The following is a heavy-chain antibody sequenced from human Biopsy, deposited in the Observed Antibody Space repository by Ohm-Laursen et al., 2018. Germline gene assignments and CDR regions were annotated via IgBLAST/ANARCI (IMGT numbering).Heavy chain of an antibody. J-gene: IGHJ5*02. Sequence: TLSLTCTVSGDSISTSTTYYWAWLRQPPGKGLEWIGSIYNSETTFYNPSLKSRVAISVDTSTNQFSLKVSSVTAADTALYYCARTPRDSFWSGSYKRGLWFDPWGQGTLVIVSS. D-gene: IGHD3-3*01. CDR1: GDSISTSTTYY. CDR3: ARTPRDSFWSGSYKRGLWFDP. CDR2: IYNSETT. V-gene: IGHV4-39*01.